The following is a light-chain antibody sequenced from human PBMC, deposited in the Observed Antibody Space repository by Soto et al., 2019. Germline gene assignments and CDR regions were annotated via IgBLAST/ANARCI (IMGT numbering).Light chain of an antibody. CDR2: DAS. CDR3: HQRRNSHT. V-gene: IGKV3-11*01. J-gene: IGKJ2*01. CDR1: QNVSSY. Sequence: EIVLTQSPATLSLSPGERATLSCRASQNVSSYLAWYQQKPGQPPRLLIYDASNRATGIPARFSGSGSGTDFTLTISSLEPEDFAVYYCHQRRNSHTLGQGTKLEIK.